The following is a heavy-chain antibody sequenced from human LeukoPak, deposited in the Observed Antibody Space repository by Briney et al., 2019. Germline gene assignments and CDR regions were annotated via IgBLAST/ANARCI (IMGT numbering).Heavy chain of an antibody. CDR3: ARVRYCTNGVCPYYFDY. CDR1: GYTFTSYY. J-gene: IGHJ4*02. V-gene: IGHV1-2*02. CDR2: INPNSGGT. Sequence: GASVKVSCNASGYTFTSYYIHWVRQAPGQGLEWMGWINPNSGGTNYAQKFQGRVTMTRDTSISTAYMELSRLRSDDTAVYYCARVRYCTNGVCPYYFDYWGQGTLVTVSS. D-gene: IGHD2-8*01.